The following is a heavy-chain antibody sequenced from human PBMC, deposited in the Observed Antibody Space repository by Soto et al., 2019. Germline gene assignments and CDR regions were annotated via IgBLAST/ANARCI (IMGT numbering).Heavy chain of an antibody. J-gene: IGHJ4*02. CDR2: IKSKTDGGTT. CDR1: GFTFSNAW. D-gene: IGHD3-10*01. V-gene: IGHV3-15*01. Sequence: GGSLRLSCAASGFTFSNAWMSWVRQAPGKGLEWVGRIKSKTDGGTTDYAAPVKGRFTISRDDSKNTLYLQMNSLKTEDTAVYYCTTDQGLYYYGSGYTSNPTVFDYWGQGTLVTVSS. CDR3: TTDQGLYYYGSGYTSNPTVFDY.